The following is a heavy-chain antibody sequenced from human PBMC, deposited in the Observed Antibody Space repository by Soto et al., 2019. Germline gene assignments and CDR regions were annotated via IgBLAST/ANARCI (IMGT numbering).Heavy chain of an antibody. Sequence: GGSLRLSCAASGFTFSSYGMHWVRQAPGKGLEWVAVIWYDGSNKYYADSVKGRFTISRDNSKNTLYLQMNSLRAEDTAVYYCARPVVREGYYFDYWGQGTLVTVSS. CDR3: ARPVVREGYYFDY. CDR2: IWYDGSNK. J-gene: IGHJ4*02. CDR1: GFTFSSYG. V-gene: IGHV3-33*01. D-gene: IGHD3-10*01.